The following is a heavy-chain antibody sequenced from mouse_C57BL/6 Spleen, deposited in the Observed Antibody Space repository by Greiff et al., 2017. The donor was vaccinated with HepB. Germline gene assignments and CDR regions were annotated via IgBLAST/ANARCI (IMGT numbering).Heavy chain of an antibody. Sequence: VQLQHSGAELVRPGASVTLSCKASGYTFTDYEMHWVKQTPVHGLEWIGAIDPETGGTAYNQKFKGKAILTADKSSSTAYMELRSLTSEDSAVYYCTRYDYGSSYGFAYWGQGTLVTVSA. CDR2: IDPETGGT. CDR1: GYTFTDYE. CDR3: TRYDYGSSYGFAY. V-gene: IGHV1-15*01. D-gene: IGHD1-1*01. J-gene: IGHJ3*01.